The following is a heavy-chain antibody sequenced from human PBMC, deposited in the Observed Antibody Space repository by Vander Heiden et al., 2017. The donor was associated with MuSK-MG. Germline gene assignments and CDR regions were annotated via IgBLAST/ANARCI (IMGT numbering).Heavy chain of an antibody. V-gene: IGHV3-11*01. CDR3: ARAGYRIAARYWFDP. J-gene: IGHJ5*02. D-gene: IGHD6-6*01. CDR2: ISSSGSTI. CDR1: GFTFSDYY. Sequence: QVQLLESGGGLVRPGVSLRLSCAASGFTFSDYYFSWVRPAPGKGLEWVSYISSSGSTIYYAAAEKGRFTISRDNAKNSLYMQMNRLRAEDTAVYYCARAGYRIAARYWFDPWGQGTLVTVSS.